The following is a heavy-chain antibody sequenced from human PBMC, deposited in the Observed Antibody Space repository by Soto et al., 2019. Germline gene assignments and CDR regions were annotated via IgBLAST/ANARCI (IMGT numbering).Heavy chain of an antibody. V-gene: IGHV1-2*02. Sequence: ASVKVSCKASGYTFTGYYMHWVRQAPGQGLEWMGWINPNSGGTNYAQKFQGRVTMTRDTSISTAYMELSRLRSDDTAVYYCESRGSGTANYYYYGMDVWGQGTTVTVSS. J-gene: IGHJ6*02. CDR1: GYTFTGYY. D-gene: IGHD3-10*01. CDR2: INPNSGGT. CDR3: ESRGSGTANYYYYGMDV.